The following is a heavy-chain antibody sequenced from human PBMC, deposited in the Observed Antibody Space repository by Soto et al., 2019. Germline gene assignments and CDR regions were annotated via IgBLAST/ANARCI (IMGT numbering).Heavy chain of an antibody. CDR1: GGSFSGYY. D-gene: IGHD7-27*01. J-gene: IGHJ4*02. Sequence: QVQLQQWGAGLLKPSETLSHTCAVYGGSFSGYYWNWIRQPPGKGLEWIGEINHSGSTNYNPSLKSRVTISVDTSKNQFSLKLSSVTAADTAAYYCARGWGRIFDYWGQGTLVTVSS. CDR2: INHSGST. V-gene: IGHV4-34*01. CDR3: ARGWGRIFDY.